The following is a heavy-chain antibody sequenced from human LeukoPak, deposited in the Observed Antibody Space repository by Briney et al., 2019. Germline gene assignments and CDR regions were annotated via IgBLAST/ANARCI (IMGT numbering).Heavy chain of an antibody. CDR1: GFTFSSYG. D-gene: IGHD3-10*01. V-gene: IGHV3-23*01. J-gene: IGHJ4*02. CDR3: AKDTDPYYCGSGS. CDR2: ISGSGGST. Sequence: GGSLRLFCAASGFTFSSYGMSWVRQAPGKGREWVSAISGSGGSTYYADSVKGRFTISRDNSKNTLYLQMNSLRAEDTAVYYCAKDTDPYYCGSGSWGQGTLVTVSS.